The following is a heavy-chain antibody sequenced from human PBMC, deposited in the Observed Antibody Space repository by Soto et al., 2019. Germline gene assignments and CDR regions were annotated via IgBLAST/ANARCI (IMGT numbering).Heavy chain of an antibody. J-gene: IGHJ6*02. CDR1: GYTFTSYA. CDR3: ARDMGTSAWGYYYYGMDV. V-gene: IGHV1-3*01. CDR2: INAGNGNT. D-gene: IGHD5-12*01. Sequence: ASVKVSCKASGYTFTSYAMHWVRQAPGQRLEWMGWINAGNGNTKYSQKFQGWVTMTRDTSISTAYMELSRLRSDDTAVYYCARDMGTSAWGYYYYGMDVWGQGTTVTVSS.